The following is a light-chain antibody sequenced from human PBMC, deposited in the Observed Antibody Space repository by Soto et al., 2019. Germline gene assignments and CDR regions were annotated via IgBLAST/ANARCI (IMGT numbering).Light chain of an antibody. V-gene: IGLV1-47*02. Sequence: QSVLTQPPSASGTPGQRVTISCSGSSSNIGSNYVYWYQQLPGTAPKLLIYSNNLRPSGVPDRFSASKSGTSASLAISGLRSEDEADYYCAAWDDSLSGPIFGTGTNLTVL. CDR1: SSNIGSNY. J-gene: IGLJ1*01. CDR3: AAWDDSLSGPI. CDR2: SNN.